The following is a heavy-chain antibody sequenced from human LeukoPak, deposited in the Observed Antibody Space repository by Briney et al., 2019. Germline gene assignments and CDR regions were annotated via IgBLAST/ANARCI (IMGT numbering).Heavy chain of an antibody. J-gene: IGHJ4*02. D-gene: IGHD3-22*01. CDR2: INHSGST. CDR3: ARTPIYYFDNSGYYN. V-gene: IGHV4-34*01. CDR1: GGSFSGYY. Sequence: SETLSLTCAVYGGSFSGYYWSWIRQPPGKGLEWIGEINHSGSTNYNPSLKSRVARSVDTSKNQFSLKLSSVTAADTAVYYCARTPIYYFDNSGYYNWGQGTLVTVSS.